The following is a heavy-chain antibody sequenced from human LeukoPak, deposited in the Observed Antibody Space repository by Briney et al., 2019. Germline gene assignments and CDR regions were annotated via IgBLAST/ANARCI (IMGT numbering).Heavy chain of an antibody. J-gene: IGHJ4*02. CDR1: GCTFSSYS. CDR3: ATGPPAVADMPTDS. CDR2: ISSSSSYI. D-gene: IGHD2-2*01. Sequence: GGSLRLSCAASGCTFSSYSRNWVRQAPGEGLEWVSSISSSSSYIYYADSMTGPFTISREKDKNSLYLHMNSLRAEETPVYYCATGPPAVADMPTDSWGQGNLVTVSS. V-gene: IGHV3-21*01.